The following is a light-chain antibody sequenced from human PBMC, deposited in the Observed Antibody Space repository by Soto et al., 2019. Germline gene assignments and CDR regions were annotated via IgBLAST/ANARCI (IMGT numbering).Light chain of an antibody. J-gene: IGLJ1*01. V-gene: IGLV2-8*01. Sequence: QSALTQPPSASGSPGQSVTISCTGTKNDIGVYDFVSWYQHHPGKAPRLIIYEVVQRPSRAPDRFSGSKSGNTASLTVSGLQAADEADYFCKSYAGSNTYVFGSGTKVTVL. CDR3: KSYAGSNTYV. CDR2: EVV. CDR1: KNDIGVYDF.